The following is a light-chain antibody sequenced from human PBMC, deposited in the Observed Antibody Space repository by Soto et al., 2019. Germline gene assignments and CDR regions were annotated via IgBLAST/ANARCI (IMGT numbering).Light chain of an antibody. CDR2: DIS. CDR1: QSVFNY. CDR3: QQSYYSPT. V-gene: IGKV1-39*01. J-gene: IGKJ1*01. Sequence: DIQMTQSPSSLSASVGDRVTIPCRASQSVFNYLPWYQQKPGRAPNLLIYDISTVQSGVPSRFSGSGSGTDFTLTISSLQHEDFATYYWQQSYYSPTFGQGTKVDIK.